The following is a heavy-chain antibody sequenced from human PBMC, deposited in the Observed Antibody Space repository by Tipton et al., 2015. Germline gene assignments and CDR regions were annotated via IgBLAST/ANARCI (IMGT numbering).Heavy chain of an antibody. J-gene: IGHJ5*02. CDR2: IHHSGIT. CDR1: GGSIGSNHY. CDR3: ARGVVIPATGGRGQINWFDP. V-gene: IGHV4-39*01. Sequence: TLSLTCTVSGGSIGSNHYWGWIRQPPGKGPEWIGSIHHSGITYCKSSHKSRASVSVDTSNNQFSLMLNSVTAADTAVYYCARGVVIPATGGRGQINWFDPWGQGILVTVSS. D-gene: IGHD1-26*01.